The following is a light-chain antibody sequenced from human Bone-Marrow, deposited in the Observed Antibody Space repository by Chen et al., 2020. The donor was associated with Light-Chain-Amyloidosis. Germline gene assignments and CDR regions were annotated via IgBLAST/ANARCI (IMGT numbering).Light chain of an antibody. CDR3: QSADSSGTYEVI. Sequence: SYALPQPPPVSVSPGQTARITCSGDDLPTKYAYWYQQKPGQAPVLVIHRDTERPSGISERFSGSSSGTTATLTISGVQAEDEADYHCQSADSSGTYEVIFGGGTKLTVL. J-gene: IGLJ2*01. CDR1: DLPTKY. V-gene: IGLV3-25*03. CDR2: RDT.